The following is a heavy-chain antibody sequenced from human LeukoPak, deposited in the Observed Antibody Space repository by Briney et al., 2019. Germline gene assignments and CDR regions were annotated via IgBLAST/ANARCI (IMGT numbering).Heavy chain of an antibody. Sequence: GGSLRLSCAASGFTFSSYGMHGVRQAPGKGLEWVAFIRYDGSNKYYADSVKGRFTISRDNSKNTLYLQMNSLRAEDTAVYYCARDISGSYSNYYYYGMDVWGQGTTVTVSS. CDR2: IRYDGSNK. CDR3: ARDISGSYSNYYYYGMDV. CDR1: GFTFSSYG. J-gene: IGHJ6*02. V-gene: IGHV3-30*02. D-gene: IGHD1-26*01.